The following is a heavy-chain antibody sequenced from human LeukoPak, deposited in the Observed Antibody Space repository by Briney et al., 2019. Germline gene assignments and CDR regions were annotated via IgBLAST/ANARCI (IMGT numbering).Heavy chain of an antibody. D-gene: IGHD2-21*01. CDR1: GFTVSSNY. J-gene: IGHJ6*03. CDR2: IYSGGST. V-gene: IGHV3-66*01. CDR3: ARGNGIYYYYYMDV. Sequence: GGSLRLSCAASGFTVSSNYMSWVRQAPGKGLEWVSVIYSGGSTYYADSVKGRFTISRDNSKNTLYLQMNSLRAEDTAVYYCARGNGIYYYYYMDVWGKGTTVTVSS.